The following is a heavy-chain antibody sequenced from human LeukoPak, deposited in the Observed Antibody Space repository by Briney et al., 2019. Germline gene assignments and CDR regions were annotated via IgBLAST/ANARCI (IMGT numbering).Heavy chain of an antibody. CDR3: AKDVFYYYGSGSYAYYFDY. CDR2: ISGSGGST. V-gene: IGHV3-23*01. CDR1: GFTFSSYG. J-gene: IGHJ4*02. D-gene: IGHD3-10*01. Sequence: PGGTLRLSCAASGFTFSSYGMSWVRQAPGKGLEWVSAISGSGGSTYYADSVKGRFTISRDNSKNTLYLQMNSLRAEDTAVYHCAKDVFYYYGSGSYAYYFDYWGQGTLVTVSS.